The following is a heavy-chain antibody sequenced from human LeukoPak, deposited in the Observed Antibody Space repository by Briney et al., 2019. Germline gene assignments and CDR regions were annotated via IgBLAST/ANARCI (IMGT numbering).Heavy chain of an antibody. CDR2: ISYDGSNK. Sequence: PGRSLRLFCAASGFTFSSYGMHWVRQAPGKGLEWVAVISYDGSNKYYADSVKGRFTISRDNSKNTLYLQMNSLRAEDTAVYYCAKDLSDSSGYYLLYVFDYWGQGTLVTVSS. J-gene: IGHJ4*02. CDR3: AKDLSDSSGYYLLYVFDY. D-gene: IGHD3-22*01. CDR1: GFTFSSYG. V-gene: IGHV3-30*18.